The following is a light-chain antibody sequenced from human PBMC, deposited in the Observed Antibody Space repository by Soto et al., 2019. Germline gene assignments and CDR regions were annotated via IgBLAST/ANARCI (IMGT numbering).Light chain of an antibody. J-gene: IGKJ2*01. CDR2: DAT. CDR1: RSISSW. V-gene: IGKV1-5*01. CDR3: QQYDSYPYT. Sequence: DLQMTQSPSTLSASVGDRATITCRASRSISSWLAWYQQKPGSAPKLLIYDATILESGVPSRFSGTESGTEFTLTVSSLQPDDFATYYCQQYDSYPYTFGQGTKLEMK.